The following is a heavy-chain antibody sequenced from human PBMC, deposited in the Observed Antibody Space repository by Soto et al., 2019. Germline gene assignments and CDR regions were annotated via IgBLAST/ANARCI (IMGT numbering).Heavy chain of an antibody. CDR2: IYYSGST. D-gene: IGHD3-22*01. CDR3: AREREGTYYYDRSGYHYFDY. V-gene: IGHV4-31*03. J-gene: IGHJ4*02. CDR1: GGSISSGGYY. Sequence: TLSLTCTVSGGSISSGGYYWSRIRQHPGKGLEWIGYIYYSGSTYYNPSLKSRVTISVDTSKNQFSLKLSSVTAADTAVYYCAREREGTYYYDRSGYHYFDYWGQGTLVTVSS.